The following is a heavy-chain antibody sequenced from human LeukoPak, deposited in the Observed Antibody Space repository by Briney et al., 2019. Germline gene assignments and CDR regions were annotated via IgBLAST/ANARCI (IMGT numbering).Heavy chain of an antibody. Sequence: SETLSLTCTVSGGSISGYYWGWIRQPPGKGLEWMGYIHYSGSTDYNPSLKSRVTISVDTSKNQFSLKLSSVTAADTAVYYCARNGDQDYCDYWGQGTLVTVSS. CDR3: ARNGDQDYCDY. D-gene: IGHD4-17*01. CDR1: GGSISGYY. V-gene: IGHV4-59*01. J-gene: IGHJ4*02. CDR2: IHYSGST.